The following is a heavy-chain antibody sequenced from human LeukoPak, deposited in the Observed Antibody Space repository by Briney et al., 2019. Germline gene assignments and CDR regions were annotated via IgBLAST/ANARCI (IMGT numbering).Heavy chain of an antibody. CDR2: IYPGDSDT. V-gene: IGHV5-51*01. D-gene: IGHD1-7*01. J-gene: IGHJ5*02. Sequence: GESLKISCKGSGYSFTSYWIGWVRQMPGKGLEWMGIIYPGDSDTRYSPSFQGQVTISADKSISTAYLQWSSLKASDTAMYYCARSPSYNWNYPRGVGWFDPWGQGTLVTVSS. CDR3: ARSPSYNWNYPRGVGWFDP. CDR1: GYSFTSYW.